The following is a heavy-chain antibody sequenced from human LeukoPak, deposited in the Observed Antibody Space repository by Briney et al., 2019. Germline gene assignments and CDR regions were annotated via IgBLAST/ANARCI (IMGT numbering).Heavy chain of an antibody. V-gene: IGHV7-4-1*02. CDR2: INTNTGNP. CDR1: GYTFTSCA. D-gene: IGHD2-15*01. CDR3: ARGSVEVKDIVVVVTSGNWFDP. J-gene: IGHJ5*02. Sequence: ASVKVSCKASGYTFTSCAMNWVRQAPGQGLEWMGWINTNTGNPTYAQGFTGRFVFSLDTSVSTAYLQISSLKAEDTAVYYCARGSVEVKDIVVVVTSGNWFDPWGQGTLVTVSS.